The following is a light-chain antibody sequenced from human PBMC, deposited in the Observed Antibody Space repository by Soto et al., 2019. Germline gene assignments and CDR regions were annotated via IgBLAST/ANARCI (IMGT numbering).Light chain of an antibody. CDR2: GNC. Sequence: QSVLTQPPSVSGAPGQRVTISCTGSGSNIGAGYDVHWYQQLPGTATKLLIYGNCNRPSGVPDRFSGSKSGTSASLAITELQAEDEADYYCQSYDSSLSGSVFGGGTKLTVL. CDR3: QSYDSSLSGSV. J-gene: IGLJ3*02. V-gene: IGLV1-40*01. CDR1: GSNIGAGYD.